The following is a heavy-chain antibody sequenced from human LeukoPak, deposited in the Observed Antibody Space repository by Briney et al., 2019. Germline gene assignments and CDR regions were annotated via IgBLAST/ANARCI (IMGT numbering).Heavy chain of an antibody. CDR2: IYYSGST. D-gene: IGHD6-19*01. CDR1: GGSISSYY. V-gene: IGHV4-59*08. Sequence: SETLSLTCTVSGGSISSYYWSWIRQPPGKGLEWIGYIYYSGSTNYNPSLKSRVTISVDTSKNQFSLKLSSVTAADTAVYYCARRGSRQWLTLFDYWGQGTLVTVSS. J-gene: IGHJ4*02. CDR3: ARRGSRQWLTLFDY.